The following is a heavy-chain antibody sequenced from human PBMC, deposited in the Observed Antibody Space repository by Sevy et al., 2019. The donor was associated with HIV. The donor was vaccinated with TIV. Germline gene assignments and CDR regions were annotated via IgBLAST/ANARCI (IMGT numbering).Heavy chain of an antibody. CDR1: GFTFSSYG. CDR3: AKDALLWFRELSAGMDV. Sequence: GGSLRLSCAASGFTFSSYGMHWVRQAPGKGLEWVAVISYDGSNKYYADSVKGRFTISRDNSKNTLYLQMNSLRAEDTAVYYCAKDALLWFRELSAGMDVWSQGTTVTVSS. V-gene: IGHV3-30*18. D-gene: IGHD3-10*01. CDR2: ISYDGSNK. J-gene: IGHJ6*02.